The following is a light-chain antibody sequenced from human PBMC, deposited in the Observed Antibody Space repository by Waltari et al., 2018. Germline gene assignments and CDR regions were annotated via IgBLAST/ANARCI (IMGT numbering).Light chain of an antibody. V-gene: IGKV3-20*01. CDR3: QQYDSSPSIST. CDR1: QSVSSTF. J-gene: IGKJ3*01. Sequence: IVLTQSPGTLSLSPGERATLSCRASQSVSSTFLAWYQQRPGQAPRILIYGTSNRATGIPDRFIGSGSGTDFTLTISRLEPEDFAVYYCQQYDSSPSISTFGPGTKVDVK. CDR2: GTS.